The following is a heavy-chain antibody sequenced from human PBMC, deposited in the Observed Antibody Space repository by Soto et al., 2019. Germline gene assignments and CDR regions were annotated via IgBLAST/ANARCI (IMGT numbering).Heavy chain of an antibody. Sequence: PGGSLRLSCAASGFSFSRHSMNWVRQAPGKGLEWVSSISPTSEYIYHADSVKGRFTISRDNAKNSLYLQMDSLRADDTAVYYCARTPRGQWELPYYYYGMDVWGQGTTVTVSS. J-gene: IGHJ6*02. CDR3: ARTPRGQWELPYYYYGMDV. CDR1: GFSFSRHS. V-gene: IGHV3-21*01. CDR2: ISPTSEYI. D-gene: IGHD1-26*01.